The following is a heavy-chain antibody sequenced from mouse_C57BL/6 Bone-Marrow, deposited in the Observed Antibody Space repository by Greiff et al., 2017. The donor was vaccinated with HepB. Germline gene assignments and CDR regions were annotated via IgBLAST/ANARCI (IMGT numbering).Heavy chain of an antibody. CDR3: TPSTVVATSYYAIDY. J-gene: IGHJ4*01. CDR2: IDPETGGT. CDR1: GYTFTDYE. D-gene: IGHD1-1*01. V-gene: IGHV1-15*01. Sequence: VKLQQSGAELVRPGASVTLSCKASGYTFTDYEMHWVKQTPVHGLEWIGAIDPETGGTAYNQKFKGKAILTADKSSSTAYMELRSLTSEDSAVYYCTPSTVVATSYYAIDYWGQGTSVTVSS.